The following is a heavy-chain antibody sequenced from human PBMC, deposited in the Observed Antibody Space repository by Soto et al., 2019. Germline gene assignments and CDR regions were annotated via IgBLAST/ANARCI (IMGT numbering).Heavy chain of an antibody. V-gene: IGHV3-30*18. CDR2: ISYDGSNK. CDR3: AKDAWLQYTEHFQH. CDR1: GFTFSSYG. Sequence: QVQLVESGGGVVQPGRSLRLSCAASGFTFSSYGMHWVRQAPGKGLEWVAIISYDGSNKYYADSVKGRFTISRDNSKNTLYLQMNSLRAEDTAVYYCAKDAWLQYTEHFQHWGQGTRVTVSS. D-gene: IGHD5-12*01. J-gene: IGHJ1*01.